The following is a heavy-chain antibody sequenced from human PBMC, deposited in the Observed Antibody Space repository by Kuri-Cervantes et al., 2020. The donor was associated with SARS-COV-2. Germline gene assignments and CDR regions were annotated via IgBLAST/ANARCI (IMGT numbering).Heavy chain of an antibody. V-gene: IGHV3-48*01. J-gene: IGHJ4*02. CDR2: ISSSSSTI. D-gene: IGHD4-23*01. Sequence: GGALGLSCAAAGFTFSSYSMNRVRQAPGKGLEWVSYISSSSSTIYYADSVKGRFTISRDNAKNSLYLQMNSLRAEDTAVYYCARDGTVGYWGQGTLVTVSS. CDR1: GFTFSSYS. CDR3: ARDGTVGY.